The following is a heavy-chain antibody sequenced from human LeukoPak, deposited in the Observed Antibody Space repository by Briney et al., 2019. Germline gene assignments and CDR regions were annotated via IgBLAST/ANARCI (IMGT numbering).Heavy chain of an antibody. CDR3: ARGLWLGSSRAFDI. J-gene: IGHJ3*02. V-gene: IGHV3-7*01. Sequence: GGCLRLSCAASAFTFSNYWMNWVRQAPGKGLEWVANIKQDGSKKYYVDSVRGRFSISRDNAKNSLYLQMNSLRVDDTAVYYCARGLWLGSSRAFDIWGQGTMVTVSS. CDR2: IKQDGSKK. D-gene: IGHD5-12*01. CDR1: AFTFSNYW.